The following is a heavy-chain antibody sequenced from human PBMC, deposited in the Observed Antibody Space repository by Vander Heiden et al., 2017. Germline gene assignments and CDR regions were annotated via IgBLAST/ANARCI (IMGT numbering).Heavy chain of an antibody. CDR1: GFTFSSYA. J-gene: IGHJ4*02. V-gene: IGHV3-30*04. Sequence: QVQLVESGGGVVQPGRSLRLSCAASGFTFSSYAMHWVRQAPGKGLEWVAVISYDGSNKYYADSVKGRFTISRDNSKNTLYLQMNSLRAEDTAVYYCARLGPNYYDSSGYYRSRGSTGGYWGQGTLVTVSS. D-gene: IGHD3-22*01. CDR3: ARLGPNYYDSSGYYRSRGSTGGY. CDR2: ISYDGSNK.